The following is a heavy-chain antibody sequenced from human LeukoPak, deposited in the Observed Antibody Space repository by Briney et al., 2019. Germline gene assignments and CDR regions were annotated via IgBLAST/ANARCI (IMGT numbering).Heavy chain of an antibody. CDR1: GLTFSNYA. Sequence: GGSLRLSCAASGLTFSNYAMSWVRQAPGKGLEWVPSISGSGGSTYYADSVKGRFTISRDNSKNTLYLQMNSLRAEDTAVYYCAKDQYGGNPQYYFDYWGQGTLVTVSS. V-gene: IGHV3-23*01. D-gene: IGHD4-23*01. CDR3: AKDQYGGNPQYYFDY. CDR2: ISGSGGST. J-gene: IGHJ4*02.